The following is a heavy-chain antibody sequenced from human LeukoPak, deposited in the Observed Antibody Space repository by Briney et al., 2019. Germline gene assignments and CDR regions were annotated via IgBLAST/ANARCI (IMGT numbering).Heavy chain of an antibody. D-gene: IGHD3-22*01. CDR3: ARSSYYYDSSGYFTFDY. V-gene: IGHV1-69*06. CDR2: IIPIFSTA. J-gene: IGHJ4*02. CDR1: GGTFSSYA. Sequence: SVKVSCKASGGTFSSYAISWVRQAPGQGLEWMGGIIPIFSTANYAQKFQGRVTITADKSTSTAYMELSSLRSEDTAVYYCARSSYYYDSSGYFTFDYWGQGTLVTVSS.